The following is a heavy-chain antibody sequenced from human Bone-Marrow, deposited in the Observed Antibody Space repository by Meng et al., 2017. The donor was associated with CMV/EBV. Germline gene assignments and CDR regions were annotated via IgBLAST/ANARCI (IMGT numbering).Heavy chain of an antibody. J-gene: IGHJ4*02. CDR2: IYHSGPT. D-gene: IGHD1-26*01. Sequence: LTCPFSGGSIRNNNWWPWVRQPPGKGLEWIGEIYHSGPTNYNPSLKSRVSISVDKSKNQFSLRLTSVTAADTAVYYCARDIGNYFDSWGQGAPVTVSS. CDR1: GGSIRNNNW. CDR3: ARDIGNYFDS. V-gene: IGHV4-4*02.